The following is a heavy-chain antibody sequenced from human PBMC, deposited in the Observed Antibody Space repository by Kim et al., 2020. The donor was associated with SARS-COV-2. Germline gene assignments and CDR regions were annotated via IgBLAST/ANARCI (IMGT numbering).Heavy chain of an antibody. Sequence: VTGRFTISRDNSKNTLYLQMNSLRAEDTAVYYCAKEGGSCGGDCSGAFDIWGQGTMVTVSS. J-gene: IGHJ3*02. V-gene: IGHV3-23*01. D-gene: IGHD2-21*02. CDR3: AKEGGSCGGDCSGAFDI.